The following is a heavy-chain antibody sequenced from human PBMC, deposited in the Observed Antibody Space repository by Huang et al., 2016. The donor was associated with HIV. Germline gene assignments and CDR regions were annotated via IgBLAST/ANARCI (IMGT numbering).Heavy chain of an antibody. V-gene: IGHV1-69*06. CDR2: IIPVFGTT. CDR1: GGTFTSYA. Sequence: QVQLVQSGAEVKKPGSSVKVSCKASGGTFTSYAINWVRQAPGQGLQWMGGIIPVFGTTYYEQKCRDRRTSTADKSTGTAYMDLGSLRSEDTAVYFCAREARGIGYCSGGNCDWYFDLWGRGTLVTVSS. D-gene: IGHD2-15*01. CDR3: AREARGIGYCSGGNCDWYFDL. J-gene: IGHJ2*01.